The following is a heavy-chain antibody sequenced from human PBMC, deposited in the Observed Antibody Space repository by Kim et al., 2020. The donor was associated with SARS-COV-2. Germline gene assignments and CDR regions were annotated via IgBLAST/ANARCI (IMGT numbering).Heavy chain of an antibody. V-gene: IGHV3-7*01. Sequence: GGSLRLSCAASGFTFSTYWMTWVRQAPGKGLEWVANINQGGTEKYYVYSVKGRFTISRDNAKNSLFLDVNSLRVEDTAVYYCARTHYGDYVWGQGTLVTV. CDR3: ARTHYGDYV. D-gene: IGHD4-17*01. J-gene: IGHJ4*02. CDR2: INQGGTEK. CDR1: GFTFSTYW.